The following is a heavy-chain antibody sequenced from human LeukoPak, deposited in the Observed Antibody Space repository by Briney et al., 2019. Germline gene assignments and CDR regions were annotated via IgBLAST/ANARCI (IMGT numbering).Heavy chain of an antibody. J-gene: IGHJ4*02. V-gene: IGHV1-2*02. D-gene: IGHD2-2*01. CDR1: GYTFTGYY. CDR2: INPNNGGT. Sequence: VTVPRKASGYTFTGYYIHWVRPAPAQGLEWVGWINPNNGGTHYAQKFQGRVTMTRDTSISTAYMELSRLRSDDTAVYYCARVDCSNTSCYLDYWGQGTLVTVSS. CDR3: ARVDCSNTSCYLDY.